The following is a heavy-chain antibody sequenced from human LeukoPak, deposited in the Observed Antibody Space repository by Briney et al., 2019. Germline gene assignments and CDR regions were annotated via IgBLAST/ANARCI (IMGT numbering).Heavy chain of an antibody. J-gene: IGHJ4*02. Sequence: SETLSLTCTVSGVSISSSSYYWGWFRQPPGKGLEGFGSIYYSGSTYYNPSLKSRVTISVDTSKHQFSLKLSSVTAADTAVYYCARDDSSGYVDYWGQGTLVTVSS. V-gene: IGHV4-39*07. D-gene: IGHD3-22*01. CDR2: IYYSGST. CDR3: ARDDSSGYVDY. CDR1: GVSISSSSYY.